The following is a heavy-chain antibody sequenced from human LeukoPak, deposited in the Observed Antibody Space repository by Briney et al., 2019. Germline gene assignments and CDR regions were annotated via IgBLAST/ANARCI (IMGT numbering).Heavy chain of an antibody. D-gene: IGHD1-26*01. Sequence: GGSLRLSCAASGFTFSSYAMSWVRQAPGKGLEWVPAISGSGGSTYYADSVRGRFTISRDNSKNTLYLQMNSLRAEDTAVYYCATLGATIITVYYFDYWGQGTLVTVSS. CDR1: GFTFSSYA. V-gene: IGHV3-23*01. CDR2: ISGSGGST. J-gene: IGHJ4*02. CDR3: ATLGATIITVYYFDY.